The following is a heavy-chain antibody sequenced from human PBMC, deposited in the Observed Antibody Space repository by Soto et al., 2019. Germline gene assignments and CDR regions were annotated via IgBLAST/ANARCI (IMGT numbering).Heavy chain of an antibody. V-gene: IGHV3-23*01. Sequence: PGGCLGGSGASSGLTFSSYNMSWVRQAPGKGLEWVSAISGSGGSTYYADSVKGRFTISRDNSKNTLYLQMNSLRAEDTAVYYWARHSRPRAGYCSGGSCYSLYYYYYMEVWGKGTTVTVSS. J-gene: IGHJ6*03. CDR1: GLTFSSYN. CDR3: ARHSRPRAGYCSGGSCYSLYYYYYMEV. CDR2: ISGSGGST. D-gene: IGHD2-15*01.